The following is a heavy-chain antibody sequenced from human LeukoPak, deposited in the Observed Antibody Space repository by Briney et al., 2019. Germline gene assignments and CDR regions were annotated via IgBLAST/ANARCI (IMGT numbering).Heavy chain of an antibody. J-gene: IGHJ6*02. V-gene: IGHV4-59*08. D-gene: IGHD6-19*01. CDR3: ARLSGIAVAPTFYYYYYYGMDV. CDR2: INYSGST. CDR1: GGSISIDY. Sequence: SETLSLTCTVSGGSISIDYWSWVRQPPGKGLEWIGYINYSGSTNYNPSLKSRVTISVDTSKNQFSLKLSSVTAADTAVYYCARLSGIAVAPTFYYYYYYGMDVWGQGTTVTVSS.